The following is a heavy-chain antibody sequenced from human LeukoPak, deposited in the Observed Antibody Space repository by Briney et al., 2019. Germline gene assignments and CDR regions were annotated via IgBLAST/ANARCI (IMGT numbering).Heavy chain of an antibody. Sequence: PGGSLRLSCAASGFTFSSHGIHWVRQAPGKGLVWVAVISYDGSDKYYADSVKGRFTISRDNAKNTVYLQMNSLRPEDTAVYYCAKRRTVDTAMVTHYYGMDVWGQGTTVTVSS. CDR3: AKRRTVDTAMVTHYYGMDV. J-gene: IGHJ6*02. CDR1: GFTFSSHG. CDR2: ISYDGSDK. V-gene: IGHV3-30*18. D-gene: IGHD5-18*01.